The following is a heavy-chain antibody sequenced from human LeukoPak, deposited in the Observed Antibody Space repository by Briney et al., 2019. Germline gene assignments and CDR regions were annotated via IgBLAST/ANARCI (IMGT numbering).Heavy chain of an antibody. V-gene: IGHV3-30*03. CDR1: GFTFSNYA. D-gene: IGHD1-7*01. Sequence: GGSLRLSCTASGFTFSNYAMHWVRQAPGKGLEWVAVISYGGNKRYYAGSVKGRHSISRDNSKNTLYLQMNRLRVEDTAMYYCARESGLNYFDPWGQGILVTVSS. CDR2: ISYGGNKR. J-gene: IGHJ5*02. CDR3: ARESGLNYFDP.